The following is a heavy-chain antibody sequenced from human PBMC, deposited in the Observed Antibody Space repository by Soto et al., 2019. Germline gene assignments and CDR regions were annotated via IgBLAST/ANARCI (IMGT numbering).Heavy chain of an antibody. CDR1: GYTFTNYG. J-gene: IGHJ6*02. D-gene: IGHD3-22*01. CDR3: ARVGFYDRSGYQYQFYYGMDV. CDR2: ISTYNGNT. Sequence: QVQLVQSGPEVKKPGASVKVSCKASGYTFTNYGITWVRQAPGQGLEWMGWISTYNGNTNHAQKLQDRVIMTTDTSTSTAYLELRRLRSDDAAVYYCARVGFYDRSGYQYQFYYGMDVWGQGTTVTVSS. V-gene: IGHV1-18*01.